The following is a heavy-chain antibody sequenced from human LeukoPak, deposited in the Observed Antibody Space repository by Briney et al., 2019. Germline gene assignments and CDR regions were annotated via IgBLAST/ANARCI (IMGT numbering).Heavy chain of an antibody. V-gene: IGHV1-18*01. D-gene: IGHD2-2*01. Sequence: ASVKVSCKTSGYSFPTYGITWVRQAPGQGLEWMGWISSYNANTNYAQNFQGRVSMTTDTSTNTAYLELRGLRSNDTAVYFCASPAKGAYFYYYIDVWGKGTTVTVSS. CDR1: GYSFPTYG. CDR2: ISSYNANT. CDR3: ASPAKGAYFYYYIDV. J-gene: IGHJ6*03.